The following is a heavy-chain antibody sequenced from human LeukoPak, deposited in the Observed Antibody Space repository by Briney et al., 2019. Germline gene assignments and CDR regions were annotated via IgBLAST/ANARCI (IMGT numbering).Heavy chain of an antibody. Sequence: SETLSLTCAVYGGSFSGYYWSWIRQPPGKGLEWTGEINHSGSTNYNPSLKSRVTISVDTSKNQFSLKLSSVTAADTAVYYCARGHRITIFGVVTRRVAWFDPWGQGTLVTVSS. CDR3: ARGHRITIFGVVTRRVAWFDP. D-gene: IGHD3-3*01. CDR2: INHSGST. CDR1: GGSFSGYY. J-gene: IGHJ5*02. V-gene: IGHV4-34*01.